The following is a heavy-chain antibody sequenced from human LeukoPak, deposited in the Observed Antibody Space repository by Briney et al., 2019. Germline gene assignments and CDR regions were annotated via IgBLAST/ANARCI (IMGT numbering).Heavy chain of an antibody. CDR3: ARYTVLVSGTFDY. V-gene: IGHV3-11*01. CDR1: GFIFSDYY. CDR2: ISRSGSTT. Sequence: GGSLRLSCAASGFIFSDYYMGWIRQAPGKGLEWVSYISRSGSTTYYADSVKGRFTISRDDAKNSLYLQMNSLRAEDTAVYYCARYTVLVSGTFDYWGQGTLVTVSS. J-gene: IGHJ4*02. D-gene: IGHD5-18*01.